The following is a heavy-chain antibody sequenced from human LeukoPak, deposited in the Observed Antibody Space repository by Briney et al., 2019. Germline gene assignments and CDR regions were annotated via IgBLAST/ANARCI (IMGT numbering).Heavy chain of an antibody. Sequence: ASVKVSCKASGYTFSDHYMHWVRRAPGQGLEWMGYINPDSGGTNYAQKFQGRVTMTRDTSISTAYMELSRLTSDDTAVYYCARQSGTTGGRFWFDPWGQGTLVTVSS. V-gene: IGHV1-2*02. D-gene: IGHD1-1*01. CDR2: INPDSGGT. J-gene: IGHJ5*02. CDR3: ARQSGTTGGRFWFDP. CDR1: GYTFSDHY.